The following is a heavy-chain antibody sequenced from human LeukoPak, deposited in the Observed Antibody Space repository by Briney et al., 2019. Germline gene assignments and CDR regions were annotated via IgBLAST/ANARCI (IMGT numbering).Heavy chain of an antibody. Sequence: SETLSLTCVVYGGSFSGYYWSWIRQPPGKGLEWIGEINHSGSTNYNPSLKSRVTISVDTSKNQFSLKLSSVTAADTAVYYCARGVPRRITIFGVVISNLNWFDPWGQGTLVTVSS. CDR2: INHSGST. V-gene: IGHV4-34*01. J-gene: IGHJ5*02. D-gene: IGHD3-3*01. CDR1: GGSFSGYY. CDR3: ARGVPRRITIFGVVISNLNWFDP.